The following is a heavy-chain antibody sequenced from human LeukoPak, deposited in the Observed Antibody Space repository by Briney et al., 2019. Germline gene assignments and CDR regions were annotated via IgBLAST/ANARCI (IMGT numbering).Heavy chain of an antibody. Sequence: SETLSLTCTVSGYSISSGYYWGWIRQPPGKGLEWIGSIYHSGSTYYNPSLKSRVTISVDTSKNQFSPKLSSVTAADTAVYYCAREVGAATKYDYWGQGTLVTVSS. CDR3: AREVGAATKYDY. D-gene: IGHD1-26*01. V-gene: IGHV4-38-2*02. J-gene: IGHJ4*02. CDR2: IYHSGST. CDR1: GYSISSGYY.